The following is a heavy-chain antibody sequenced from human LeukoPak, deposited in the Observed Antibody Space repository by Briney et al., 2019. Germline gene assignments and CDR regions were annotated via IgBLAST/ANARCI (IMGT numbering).Heavy chain of an antibody. V-gene: IGHV3-43*02. CDR1: GFTFDNYA. J-gene: IGHJ4*02. D-gene: IGHD4-23*01. CDR2: ISGDGHST. CDR3: SKDKRAVGDFQY. Sequence: GGSLRLSCAASGFTFDNYAMHWVRQGPGKGLEWVSLISGDGHSTYYADSVKGRFTVSRDNSKNSLYLQMNSLRTEDTAFYYCSKDKRAVGDFQYWPQGTLVTVSS.